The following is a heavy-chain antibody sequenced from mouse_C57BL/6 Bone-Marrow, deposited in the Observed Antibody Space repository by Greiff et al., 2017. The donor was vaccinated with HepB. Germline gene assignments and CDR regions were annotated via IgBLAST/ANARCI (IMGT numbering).Heavy chain of an antibody. Sequence: VQLKQSGPELVKPGDSVKISCKASGYSFTGYFMNWVMQSHGKSLEWIGRINPYNGDTFYNQKFKGKATLTVDKSSSTAHMELRNLTSEASAVYYCAIDYGSSYYFYYWGQGTTLTVSS. D-gene: IGHD1-1*01. CDR2: INPYNGDT. CDR1: GYSFTGYF. CDR3: AIDYGSSYYFYY. V-gene: IGHV1-20*01. J-gene: IGHJ2*01.